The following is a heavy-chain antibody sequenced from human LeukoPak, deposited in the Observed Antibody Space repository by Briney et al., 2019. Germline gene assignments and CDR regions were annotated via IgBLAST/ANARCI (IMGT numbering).Heavy chain of an antibody. J-gene: IGHJ4*02. D-gene: IGHD6-6*01. V-gene: IGHV4-39*07. CDR2: IYYSGST. CDR1: GGSISSSSYY. Sequence: SETLSLTCTVSGGSISSSSYYWGWVRQPPGKGLEWIGSIYYSGSTYYNPSLKSRVPISVDTSKNQFSLKLSSVTAADTAVYSCASLHRSSIAAREILGDFDYWGQGTLVTVSS. CDR3: ASLHRSSIAAREILGDFDY.